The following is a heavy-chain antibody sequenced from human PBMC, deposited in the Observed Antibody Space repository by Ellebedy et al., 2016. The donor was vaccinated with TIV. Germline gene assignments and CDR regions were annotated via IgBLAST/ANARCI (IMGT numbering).Heavy chain of an antibody. D-gene: IGHD2-15*01. Sequence: GGSLRLSXAVSGFRFRDFWFHWVRQTPGKGLVWVARIDSEGRSKGYADFVKGRFVISRDNTKNTLFLQMSSLRVEDTGRYYCVTEDGDSGEDFDIWGQGTVVTVSS. J-gene: IGHJ3*02. CDR2: IDSEGRSK. CDR3: VTEDGDSGEDFDI. V-gene: IGHV3-74*01. CDR1: GFRFRDFW.